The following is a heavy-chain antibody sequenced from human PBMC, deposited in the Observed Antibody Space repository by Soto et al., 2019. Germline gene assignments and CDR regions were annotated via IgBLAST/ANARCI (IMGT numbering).Heavy chain of an antibody. CDR2: IIPIFGTA. Sequence: QVQLVQSGAEVKKPGSLVKVSCKASGGTFSSYAISWVRQAPGQGLEWMGGIIPIFGTANYAQKFQGRVTITADESTSIAYMELSSLRSEDTAVYYCARAFLGTDRGYSYGPYYYGMDVWGQGTTVTVSS. CDR1: GGTFSSYA. D-gene: IGHD5-18*01. J-gene: IGHJ6*02. V-gene: IGHV1-69*01. CDR3: ARAFLGTDRGYSYGPYYYGMDV.